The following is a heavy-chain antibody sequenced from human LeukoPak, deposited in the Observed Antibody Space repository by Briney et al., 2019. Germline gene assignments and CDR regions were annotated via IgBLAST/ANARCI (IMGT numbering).Heavy chain of an antibody. CDR1: GFTFSRYD. V-gene: IGHV3-30*18. CDR3: AKHRATATRYFDY. D-gene: IGHD2-15*01. J-gene: IGHJ4*02. Sequence: GGSLRLSCAASGFTFSRYDMHWVRQAPGKGLEWVAVISHDGSNKYYADSVKGRFTISRDNSKNTLYLQMTSLRAEDTAIYFCAKHRATATRYFDYWGQGTLVTVSS. CDR2: ISHDGSNK.